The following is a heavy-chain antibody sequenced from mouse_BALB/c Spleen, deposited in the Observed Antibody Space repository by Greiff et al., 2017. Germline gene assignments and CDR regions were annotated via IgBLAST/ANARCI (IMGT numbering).Heavy chain of an antibody. CDR2: ISSGGST. CDR1: GFTFSSYA. J-gene: IGHJ4*01. V-gene: IGHV5-6-5*01. Sequence: EVMLVESGGGLVKPGGSLKLSCAASGFTFSSYAMSWVRQTPEKRLEWVASISSGGSTYYPDSVKGRFTISRDNARNILYLQMSSLRSEDTAMYYCAREGATYDGYSYAMDYWGQGTSVTVSS. D-gene: IGHD2-3*01. CDR3: AREGATYDGYSYAMDY.